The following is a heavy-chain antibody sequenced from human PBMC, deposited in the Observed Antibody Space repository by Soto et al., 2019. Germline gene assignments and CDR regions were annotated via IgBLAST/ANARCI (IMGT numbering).Heavy chain of an antibody. Sequence: QITLKESGPTLVKPTQTLTLTCTFSGFSLSTSGVGVGWIRQPPGKALEWLALIYWDDDKRYSPSLKSRLTITKYTNKNQVVLTMTNMDPVDTATYYCAHSLIGYYYDSSGSNWFDPWGQGTLVTVSS. CDR2: IYWDDDK. J-gene: IGHJ5*02. CDR3: AHSLIGYYYDSSGSNWFDP. CDR1: GFSLSTSGVG. V-gene: IGHV2-5*02. D-gene: IGHD3-22*01.